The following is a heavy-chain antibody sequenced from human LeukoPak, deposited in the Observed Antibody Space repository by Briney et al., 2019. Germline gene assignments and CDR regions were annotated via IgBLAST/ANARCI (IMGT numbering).Heavy chain of an antibody. J-gene: IGHJ4*02. Sequence: SETLSLTCAVYGGSFSVYYWSWIRQPPGKGLEWIGEINHSGSTNYNPSLKSRVTISVDTSKNQFSLKLSSVTAADTAVYYCARGGYCGGDCYDYWGQGTLVTVSS. V-gene: IGHV4-34*01. D-gene: IGHD2-21*01. CDR3: ARGGYCGGDCYDY. CDR2: INHSGST. CDR1: GGSFSVYY.